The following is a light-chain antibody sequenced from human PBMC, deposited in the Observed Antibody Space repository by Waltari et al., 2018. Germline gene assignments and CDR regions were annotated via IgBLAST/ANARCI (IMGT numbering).Light chain of an antibody. CDR1: QSISRW. V-gene: IGKV1-5*03. CDR2: KAS. Sequence: DLQMTQSPSTVSASVGDRVTITCRASQSISRWLAWYQQKPGKAPKLLIHKASSLQSGVPSRFSGSGSGTEFTLNITSLQPDDFATYYCQHYNSFSALFTFGPGTQVDTK. J-gene: IGKJ3*01. CDR3: QHYNSFSALFT.